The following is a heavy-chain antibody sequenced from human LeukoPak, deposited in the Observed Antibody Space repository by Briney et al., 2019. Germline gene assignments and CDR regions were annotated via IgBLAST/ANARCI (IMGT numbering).Heavy chain of an antibody. CDR3: TRDTGTTGEVKFDP. CDR1: GGSISSYY. D-gene: IGHD4-17*01. CDR2: IYTSGST. J-gene: IGHJ5*02. Sequence: SETLSLTCTVSGGSISSYYWSWIRQPAGKGLEWIGRIYTSGSTTYNPSLKSRVTMSVDTSKSQFSLNLMSVTAADTAVYYCTRDTGTTGEVKFDPWGQGTLVTVSS. V-gene: IGHV4-4*07.